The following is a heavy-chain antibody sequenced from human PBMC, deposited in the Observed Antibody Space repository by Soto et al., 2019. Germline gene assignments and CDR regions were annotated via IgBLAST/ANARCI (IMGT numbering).Heavy chain of an antibody. J-gene: IGHJ6*02. Sequence: QVQLVQSGAEVKKPGASVKVSCKASGYTFTSYGISWVRRPPGKGLEGLGWISAYNGNTNYAQKLQGRVTMTTDTSTSTAYMELRSLRSDDTAVYYCARDHSSDFYYYYGMDVWGQGTTVTVSS. CDR1: GYTFTSYG. CDR3: ARDHSSDFYYYYGMDV. CDR2: ISAYNGNT. D-gene: IGHD6-19*01. V-gene: IGHV1-18*01.